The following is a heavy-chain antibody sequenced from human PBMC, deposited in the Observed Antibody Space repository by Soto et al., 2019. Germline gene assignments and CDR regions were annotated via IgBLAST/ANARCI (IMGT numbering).Heavy chain of an antibody. CDR1: GGTFSSYA. Sequence: QVQLVQSGAEVKKPGSSVKVSCKASGGTFSSYAISWVRQAPGQGLEWMGGIIPIFGTANYAQKFQGRVTITADESTSTAYMELSSLRSEDTAVYYCAREPIDSSSSVAYYYYGMDVWGQGTAVTVS. CDR3: AREPIDSSSSVAYYYYGMDV. CDR2: IIPIFGTA. J-gene: IGHJ6*02. V-gene: IGHV1-69*01. D-gene: IGHD6-6*01.